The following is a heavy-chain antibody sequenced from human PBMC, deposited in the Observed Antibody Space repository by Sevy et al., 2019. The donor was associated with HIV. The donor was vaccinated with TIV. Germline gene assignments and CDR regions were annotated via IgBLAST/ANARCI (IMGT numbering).Heavy chain of an antibody. J-gene: IGHJ4*02. CDR2: IYTSGST. V-gene: IGHV4-4*07. CDR1: GGSISSYY. D-gene: IGHD3-22*01. Sequence: SETLSLTCTVSGGSISSYYWSWIRQPAGKGLEWIGRIYTSGSTNYNPSLKSRVTMSVDTSKNQFSLRLSSETAADTAVYYCARVMEDSYYYDSSGYYGDYWGQGTLVTVSS. CDR3: ARVMEDSYYYDSSGYYGDY.